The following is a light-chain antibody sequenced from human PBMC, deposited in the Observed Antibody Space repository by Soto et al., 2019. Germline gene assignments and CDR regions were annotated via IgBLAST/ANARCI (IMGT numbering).Light chain of an antibody. CDR2: QDT. CDR3: QTWDITTGV. V-gene: IGLV3-1*01. Sequence: SYELTQPPSVSVSSGQTATITCSGDKLEDKYVSWYQQKPGQSPVLVIYQDTKRPSGIPERFSGSNSGNTATLTISGTQAMDEADYYCQTWDITTGVFGTGTKLTVL. CDR1: KLEDKY. J-gene: IGLJ1*01.